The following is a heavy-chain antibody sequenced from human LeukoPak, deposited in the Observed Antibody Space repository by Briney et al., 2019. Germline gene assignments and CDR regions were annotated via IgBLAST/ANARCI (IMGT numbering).Heavy chain of an antibody. Sequence: GGSLRLSCAASEFTFSSYAMTWVRQAPGKGLEGASPISGSGGSTYYADSVKGRFTFSRDNFKNTLYLQMNSLRAEDTAVYYCAKDRRTFGGVIVREYYLDYWGQGTLVTVSS. D-gene: IGHD3-16*02. CDR3: AKDRRTFGGVIVREYYLDY. CDR1: EFTFSSYA. V-gene: IGHV3-23*01. J-gene: IGHJ4*02. CDR2: ISGSGGST.